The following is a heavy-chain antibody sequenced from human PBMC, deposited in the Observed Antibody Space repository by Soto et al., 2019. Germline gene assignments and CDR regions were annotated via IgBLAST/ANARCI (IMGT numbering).Heavy chain of an antibody. D-gene: IGHD2-15*01. CDR3: FFQAEDGIRDTVPVSAFLLNRSSDL. V-gene: IGHV3-66*01. Sequence: KGLEWVSVIYSGGSTYYAESVKGRFTISRDNSKNTMYLQMNSLRAEDTAVYYFFFQAEDGIRDTVPVSAFLLNRSSDL. J-gene: IGHJ2*01. CDR2: IYSGGST.